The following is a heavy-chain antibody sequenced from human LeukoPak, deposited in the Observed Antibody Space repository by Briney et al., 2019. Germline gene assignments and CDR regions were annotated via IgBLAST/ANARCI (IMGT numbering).Heavy chain of an antibody. CDR3: AKGGPNCSGGSCYYYYYMDV. V-gene: IGHV3-23*01. Sequence: PGGSLRLSCAASGFTFSSYAMSWVRQAPGKGLEWVSAISGSGGSTYYADSVKGRFTISRDSSKNTLYLQMNSLRAEDTAVYYCAKGGPNCSGGSCYYYYYMDVWGKGTTVTVSS. CDR2: ISGSGGST. CDR1: GFTFSSYA. D-gene: IGHD2-15*01. J-gene: IGHJ6*03.